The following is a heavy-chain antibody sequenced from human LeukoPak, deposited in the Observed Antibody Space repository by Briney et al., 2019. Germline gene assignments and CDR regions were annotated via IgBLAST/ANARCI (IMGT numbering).Heavy chain of an antibody. CDR1: GFTFSSYA. D-gene: IGHD4-17*01. J-gene: IGHJ4*02. Sequence: GGSLRLSCAASGFTFSSYAMSCVRQAPGKGLEWVSAISGSGGSTYYADSVKGRFTISRDNSKNTLYLQMNSLRAEDTAVYYCAKGEGYGDYELDYWGQGTLVTVSS. CDR3: AKGEGYGDYELDY. CDR2: ISGSGGST. V-gene: IGHV3-23*01.